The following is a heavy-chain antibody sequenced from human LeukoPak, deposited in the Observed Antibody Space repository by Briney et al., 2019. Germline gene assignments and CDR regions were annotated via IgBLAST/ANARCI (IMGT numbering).Heavy chain of an antibody. CDR1: GYTFTSYG. Sequence: GASVKVSCKASGYTFTSYGISWVRQAPGQGLEWMGWISAYNGNTNYAQKLQGRVTMTTDTSTSTAYMELRSLRSDDTAVYYCARDLALYDSSGYYYFYWGQGTLVTVSS. V-gene: IGHV1-18*01. J-gene: IGHJ4*02. D-gene: IGHD3-22*01. CDR3: ARDLALYDSSGYYYFY. CDR2: ISAYNGNT.